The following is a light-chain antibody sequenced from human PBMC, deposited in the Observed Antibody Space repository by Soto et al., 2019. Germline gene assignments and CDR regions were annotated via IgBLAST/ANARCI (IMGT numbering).Light chain of an antibody. CDR2: DVS. V-gene: IGKV1-5*01. CDR1: QSIGDS. J-gene: IGKJ1*01. Sequence: DIQMTQSPSTLSASVGDRFTIXXRASQSIGDSLAWYQQKPGKAPYXLISDVSSLERGVPSRFSGSGSGTEFTLTISSMQPDDFATFYCQQYKGYSRTFGQGTKVDIK. CDR3: QQYKGYSRT.